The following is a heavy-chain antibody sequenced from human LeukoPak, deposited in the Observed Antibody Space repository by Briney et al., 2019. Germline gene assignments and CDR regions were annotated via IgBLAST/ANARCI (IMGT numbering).Heavy chain of an antibody. Sequence: GGSLRLSCAASGFTFSSYSMNWVRQAPGKGLEWVSSISSSSSYIYYADSVKGRFTISRDNAKNSLYLQMNSLRAEETAVYYCARDPTVTGSRSNNWFDPWGQGTLVTVSS. CDR1: GFTFSSYS. D-gene: IGHD4-17*01. J-gene: IGHJ5*02. V-gene: IGHV3-21*01. CDR3: ARDPTVTGSRSNNWFDP. CDR2: ISSSSSYI.